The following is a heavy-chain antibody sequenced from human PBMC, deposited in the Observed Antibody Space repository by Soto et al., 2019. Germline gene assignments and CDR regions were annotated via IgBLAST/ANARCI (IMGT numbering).Heavy chain of an antibody. Sequence: SVKVSCKASGGTFSSYAISWVRQAPGQGLEWMGGVIPIFGTANYAQKFQGRVTITADESTSTAYMELSSLRSEDMAVYYCARGYVTNYYDSSGYYFDYWGQGTLVTVSS. CDR3: ARGYVTNYYDSSGYYFDY. D-gene: IGHD3-22*01. J-gene: IGHJ4*02. CDR1: GGTFSSYA. CDR2: VIPIFGTA. V-gene: IGHV1-69*13.